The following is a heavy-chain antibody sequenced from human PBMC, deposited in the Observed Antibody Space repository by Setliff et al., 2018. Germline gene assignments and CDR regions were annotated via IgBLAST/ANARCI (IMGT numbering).Heavy chain of an antibody. V-gene: IGHV4-59*08. CDR2: AFHTGKT. Sequence: SETLSLTCTVSGVSIRGFYWTWIRQSPKRGLEWLGYAFHTGKTDYNPSLKSRVTISVDASKNQFSLKLNSVTAADTAVYYCAKVPITKVYFYMDVWGKGTTVTVSS. J-gene: IGHJ6*03. CDR3: AKVPITKVYFYMDV. CDR1: GVSIRGFY. D-gene: IGHD3-10*01.